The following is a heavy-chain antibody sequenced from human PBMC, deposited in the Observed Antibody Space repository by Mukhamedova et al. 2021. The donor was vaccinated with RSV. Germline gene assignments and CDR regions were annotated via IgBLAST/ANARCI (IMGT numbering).Heavy chain of an antibody. V-gene: IGHV1-46*01. D-gene: IGHD4-17*01. CDR2: IIPNGGST. CDR3: ARGAVTTSYSYLFGMDV. Sequence: GVIIPNGGSTAHPQKFQGRITMTRDTSTSTAYMDLRGLTSDDTAVYYCARGAVTTSYSYLFGMDVWGQGTTVTVSS. J-gene: IGHJ6*01.